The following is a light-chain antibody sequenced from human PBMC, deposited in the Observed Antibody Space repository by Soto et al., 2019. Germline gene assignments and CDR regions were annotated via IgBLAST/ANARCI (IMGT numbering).Light chain of an antibody. J-gene: IGLJ2*01. CDR3: TSFTTDTTVV. CDR1: TNDIGLYTF. V-gene: IGLV2-14*01. Sequence: QSALTQPASLSGSPGQSITISCTGTTNDIGLYTFVSWYQQHPGKAPKLIIYEVIHRPSSVSTRFSGSKSGTTASLTISGLSAEDEADYYCTSFTTDTTVVFGGGTKLTVL. CDR2: EVI.